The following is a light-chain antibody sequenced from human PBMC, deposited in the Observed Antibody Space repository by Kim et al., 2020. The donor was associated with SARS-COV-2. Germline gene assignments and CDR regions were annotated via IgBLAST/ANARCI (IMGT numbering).Light chain of an antibody. V-gene: IGKV2D-30*01. Sequence: DVVMTQSPLSLPVTLGQPASISCRSSQSLVFRDGNTYLNWFHQRPGQSPRCLIYKVSKWDSGVPDRFRGSGSGTDFTLKIDRVEADDIGVYYCMQGTYWPYTFGQGTKLEI. CDR3: MQGTYWPYT. CDR1: QSLVFRDGNTY. CDR2: KVS. J-gene: IGKJ2*01.